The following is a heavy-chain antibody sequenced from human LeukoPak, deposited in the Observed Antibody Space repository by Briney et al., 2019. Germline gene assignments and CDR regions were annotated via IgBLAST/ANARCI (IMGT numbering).Heavy chain of an antibody. D-gene: IGHD3-10*01. J-gene: IGHJ6*02. Sequence: SETLSLTCTVSGGSISSYYWSWIRQPPGKGLEWIGYIYYSGSTNYNPSLKSRVTISVDTSKNQFSLKLSSVTAADTAVYYCARHYGSGRGYYYGMDVWGQGTTVTVSS. V-gene: IGHV4-59*08. CDR2: IYYSGST. CDR3: ARHYGSGRGYYYGMDV. CDR1: GGSISSYY.